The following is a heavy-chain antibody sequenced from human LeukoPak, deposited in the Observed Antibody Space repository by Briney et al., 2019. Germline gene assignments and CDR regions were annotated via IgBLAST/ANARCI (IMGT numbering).Heavy chain of an antibody. J-gene: IGHJ3*02. CDR1: GGSISGHY. D-gene: IGHD3-22*01. CDR3: ARLLDNDSSGDPDTFDT. V-gene: IGHV4-59*11. CDR2: IYYSGKT. Sequence: SETLSLTCAVSGGSISGHYWSWIRQPPGKGLEWIGYIYYSGKTYYGSSLRSRVTISVDTSKNHFSLKLTSATAADTAVYYCARLLDNDSSGDPDTFDTWGQGTMVTVSS.